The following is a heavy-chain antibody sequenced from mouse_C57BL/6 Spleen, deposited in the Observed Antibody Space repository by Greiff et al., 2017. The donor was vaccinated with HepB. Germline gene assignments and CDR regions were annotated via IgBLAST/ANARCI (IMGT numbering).Heavy chain of an antibody. J-gene: IGHJ4*01. D-gene: IGHD2-4*01. CDR2: IYPGSGST. CDR3: ARSRGLRPYAMDY. Sequence: QVQLKQPGAELVKPGASVKMSCKASGYTFTSYWITWVKQRPGQGLEWIGDIYPGSGSTNYNEKFKSKATLTVDTSSSTAYMQLSSLTSEDSAVYYCARSRGLRPYAMDYWGQGTSVTVSS. V-gene: IGHV1-55*01. CDR1: GYTFTSYW.